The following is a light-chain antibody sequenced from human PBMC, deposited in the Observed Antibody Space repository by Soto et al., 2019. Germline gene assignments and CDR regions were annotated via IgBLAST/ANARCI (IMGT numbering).Light chain of an antibody. J-gene: IGKJ4*01. CDR2: DAS. Sequence: DRFTITFRASQSISSWLAWYQQKPGKAPKLLIYDASSLESGFPSRFSGSGSGTEFTLTISSLQPDDFATYYCQQFNNYPLTFGGGTKVDTK. V-gene: IGKV1-5*01. CDR1: QSISSW. CDR3: QQFNNYPLT.